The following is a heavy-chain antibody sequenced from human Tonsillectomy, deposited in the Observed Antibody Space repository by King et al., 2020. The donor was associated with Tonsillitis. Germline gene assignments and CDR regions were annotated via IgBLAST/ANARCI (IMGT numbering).Heavy chain of an antibody. Sequence: VQLVESGGGLVQPGGSLRLSCAASGFSFSDSWMTWVRQAPGKGLEWVANIKRDGSQTYYVDSVKGRFTIFRDNAKSSLLLQLNSLRAEDTAVYYCARDVNPYESDRYYDALDIWGQATMVTVSA. V-gene: IGHV3-7*03. CDR1: GFSFSDSW. CDR3: ARDVNPYESDRYYDALDI. CDR2: IKRDGSQT. D-gene: IGHD2-21*01. J-gene: IGHJ3*02.